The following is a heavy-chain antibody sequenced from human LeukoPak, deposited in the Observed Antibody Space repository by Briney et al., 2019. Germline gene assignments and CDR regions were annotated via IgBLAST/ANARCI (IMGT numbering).Heavy chain of an antibody. CDR2: IYPGDSDT. J-gene: IGHJ6*02. CDR3: ARSRGSLFHPYDSSGYYVPPYYYYGMDV. CDR1: GYIFTSYW. Sequence: GESLKISCKGSGYIFTSYWIGWVRQLPGKGLEWMGIIYPGDSDTRYSPSFQGQVTISADKSISTAYLQWSSLKASDTAMYYCARSRGSLFHPYDSSGYYVPPYYYYGMDVWGQGTPVTVSS. D-gene: IGHD3-22*01. V-gene: IGHV5-51*01.